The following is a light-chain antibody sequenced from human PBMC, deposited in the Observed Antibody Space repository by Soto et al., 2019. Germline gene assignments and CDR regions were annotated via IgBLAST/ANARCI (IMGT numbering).Light chain of an antibody. CDR2: AAS. V-gene: IGKV1-27*01. J-gene: IGKJ4*01. CDR3: QKFSAVPT. Sequence: DIPMTQSPSSLSASVGDGVTITCRARLVIYNYLAWYQQKPGKVPTLLISAASTLQSGVPSRFSGSGSGTDFTLTITSLQPEDVATYYCQKFSAVPTFGGGTKVEI. CDR1: LVIYNY.